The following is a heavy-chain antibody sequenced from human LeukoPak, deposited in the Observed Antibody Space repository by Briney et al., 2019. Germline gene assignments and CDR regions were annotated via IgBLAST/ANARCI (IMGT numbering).Heavy chain of an antibody. CDR3: ARVAKYSSGRGIFDY. CDR2: ISSSSSYI. V-gene: IGHV3-21*01. D-gene: IGHD6-19*01. Sequence: GGSLRLSCAASGFTFSSHSMNWVRQAPGKGLEWVSSISSSSSYIYYADSVKGRFTISRDNAKNSLYLQMNSLRAEDTAVYYCARVAKYSSGRGIFDYWGQGTLVTVSS. CDR1: GFTFSSHS. J-gene: IGHJ4*02.